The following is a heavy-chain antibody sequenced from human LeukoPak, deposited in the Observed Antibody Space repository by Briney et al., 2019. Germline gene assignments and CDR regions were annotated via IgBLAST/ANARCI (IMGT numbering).Heavy chain of an antibody. CDR1: GFTFSSYG. J-gene: IGHJ4*02. V-gene: IGHV3-23*01. CDR2: IGGRDDVTT. D-gene: IGHD3-10*01. CDR3: AKDRDMVRGVIITPPNFDY. Sequence: PGGTLRLSCAASGFTFSSYGMNWVRQAPGKGLEWVSGIGGRDDVTTYYTSSVKGRFTISRDNSKNTLYLQMNSLRAEDTAVYYCAKDRDMVRGVIITPPNFDYWGQGTLVTVSS.